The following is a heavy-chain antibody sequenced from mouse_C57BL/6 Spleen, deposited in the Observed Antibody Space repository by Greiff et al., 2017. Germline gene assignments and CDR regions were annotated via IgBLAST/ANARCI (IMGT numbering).Heavy chain of an antibody. J-gene: IGHJ2*01. CDR1: GYSFTSYY. Sequence: VQLQQSGPELVKPGASVKISCKASGYSFTSYYIHWVKQRPGQGLEWIGWIYPGSGNTKYNEKFKGKATLTADTSSSTAYMQLSSLTSEDSAVYYCAGWGYGSTFDDWGQGTTLTVSS. V-gene: IGHV1-66*01. D-gene: IGHD1-1*01. CDR2: IYPGSGNT. CDR3: AGWGYGSTFDD.